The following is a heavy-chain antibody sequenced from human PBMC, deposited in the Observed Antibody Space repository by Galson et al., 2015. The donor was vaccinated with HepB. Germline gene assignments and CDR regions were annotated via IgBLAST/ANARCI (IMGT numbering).Heavy chain of an antibody. J-gene: IGHJ4*02. D-gene: IGHD6-25*01. CDR3: ARGSSGADY. V-gene: IGHV1-18*01. Sequence: SVKVSCKASGYTFSTYAITWVRQAPGQGLEWMGWISAYNGNTNYAQNLQGRVTMTTDTSTSTAYMELRSLQSDDTAVYYCARGSSGADYWGQGSLVTVSS. CDR1: GYTFSTYA. CDR2: ISAYNGNT.